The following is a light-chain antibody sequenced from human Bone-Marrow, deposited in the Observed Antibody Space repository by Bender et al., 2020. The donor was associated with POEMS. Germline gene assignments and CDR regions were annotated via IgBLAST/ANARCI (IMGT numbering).Light chain of an antibody. CDR1: GSIIGNNY. CDR3: AAWEDSLNGWV. J-gene: IGLJ3*02. V-gene: IGLV1-47*01. CDR2: RDT. Sequence: QSVLTPPPSMSAAPGQKVTISCSGSGSIIGNNYVSWYQQLPGTAPKLLIFRDTRRPSGVPDRFSGSRSGTSASLAISGLRSDDEADYYCAAWEDSLNGWVFGGGTKLTVL.